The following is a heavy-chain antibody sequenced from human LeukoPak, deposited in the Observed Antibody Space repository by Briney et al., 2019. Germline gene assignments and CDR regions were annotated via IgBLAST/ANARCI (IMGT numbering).Heavy chain of an antibody. CDR3: ATGTSPLDYWYFDL. V-gene: IGHV3-23*01. CDR1: GFIFTNYA. D-gene: IGHD3-16*02. Sequence: GGSLILSCASSGFIFTNYAMSWVRQTPRTGLEWIASVTGGGVNTYYADSVKGRFTVSRDTSKKTLSLQMNSLRDEDTAIYYCATGTSPLDYWYFDLWGRGTLVTVSS. J-gene: IGHJ2*01. CDR2: VTGGGVNT.